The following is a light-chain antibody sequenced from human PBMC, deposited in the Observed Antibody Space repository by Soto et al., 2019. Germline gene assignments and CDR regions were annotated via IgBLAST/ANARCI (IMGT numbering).Light chain of an antibody. V-gene: IGKV3-20*01. Sequence: EVVLTQSPGTLSLSPGERATLLCRASQRISNYLAWYQQKPGQAPRLLIYGASSRATGIPDRFSGSGSGTDFTLTISRLEPEDFAVYYCQQYGSSYTFGQGTKLEIK. CDR3: QQYGSSYT. CDR2: GAS. J-gene: IGKJ2*01. CDR1: QRISNY.